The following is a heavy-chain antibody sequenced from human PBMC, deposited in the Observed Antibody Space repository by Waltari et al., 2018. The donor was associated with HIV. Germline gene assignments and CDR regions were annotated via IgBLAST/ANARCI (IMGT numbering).Heavy chain of an antibody. J-gene: IGHJ3*02. CDR2: IYHSGGT. CDR3: ASGLERDYDSSDDAFDI. D-gene: IGHD3-22*01. Sequence: QVQLQESGPGLVKPSGTLSLTCAVSGGSISSSNWWSWVRQPPGKGLEWIGEIYHSGGTTYNPSLKSRVTLSVAKSKTQFSLKLSSVTAADTAVYYCASGLERDYDSSDDAFDIWGQGTMVTVSS. CDR1: GGSISSSNW. V-gene: IGHV4-4*02.